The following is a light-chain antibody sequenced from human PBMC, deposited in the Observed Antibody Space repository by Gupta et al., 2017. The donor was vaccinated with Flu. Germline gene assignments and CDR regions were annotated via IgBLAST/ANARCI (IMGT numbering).Light chain of an antibody. V-gene: IGKV3-20*01. J-gene: IGKJ4*01. Sequence: ERATLSCRATQSVSDNFLAWHQLKPGQAPRRLIYGASSRATGIPDRFRGRASGTEFNLTISTLEPEDFAVYYCQQYGALPLTFGGGTKVEIK. CDR3: QQYGALPLT. CDR1: QSVSDNF. CDR2: GAS.